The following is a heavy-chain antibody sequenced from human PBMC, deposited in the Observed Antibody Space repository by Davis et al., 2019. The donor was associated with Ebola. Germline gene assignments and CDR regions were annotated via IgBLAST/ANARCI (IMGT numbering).Heavy chain of an antibody. CDR2: IYYSGST. Sequence: SETLSLTCTVSGGSISSSSYYWGWIRQPPGKGLEWIGYIYYSGSTYYNPSLKSRVTISVDKSKNQFSLKLSSVTAADTAVYYCASENYDYGDYFDYWGQGTLVTVSS. J-gene: IGHJ4*02. D-gene: IGHD4-17*01. CDR3: ASENYDYGDYFDY. CDR1: GGSISSSSYY. V-gene: IGHV4-61*05.